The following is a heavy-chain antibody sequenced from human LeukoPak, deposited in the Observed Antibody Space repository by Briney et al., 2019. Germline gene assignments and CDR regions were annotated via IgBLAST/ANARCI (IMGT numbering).Heavy chain of an antibody. Sequence: SETLSLTCGVYGGSFSGYFWSWIRQPPGKGREWIGEINHSGSTNYNPSLKRRVTTSVDTSKNPFSRKLSSVDAADTAVYYCARGLYDSSGYFYYYSYGMHVWGQGTTVTVSS. CDR1: GGSFSGYF. CDR3: ARGLYDSSGYFYYYSYGMHV. CDR2: INHSGST. D-gene: IGHD3-22*01. J-gene: IGHJ6*02. V-gene: IGHV4-34*01.